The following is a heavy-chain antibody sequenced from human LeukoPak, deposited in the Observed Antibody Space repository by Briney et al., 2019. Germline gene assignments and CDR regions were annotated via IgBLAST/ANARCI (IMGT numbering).Heavy chain of an antibody. CDR2: ISSGSAYS. J-gene: IGHJ4*02. CDR1: GFTFSDYY. CDR3: AKLKQWQPQRYFFEY. Sequence: GGSLRLSCAASGFTFSDYYMSWIRQAPGKGLEWVSYISSGSAYSRYADSVKGRFTISRDNAKNSLYLQMNSLRAEDTAVYYCAKLKQWQPQRYFFEYWGQGALVTVAS. D-gene: IGHD6-19*01. V-gene: IGHV3-11*03.